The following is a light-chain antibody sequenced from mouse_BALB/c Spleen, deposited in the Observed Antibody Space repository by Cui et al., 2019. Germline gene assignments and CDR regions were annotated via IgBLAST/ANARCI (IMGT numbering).Light chain of an antibody. CDR2: RTS. J-gene: IGKJ5*01. CDR1: SSASSSY. CDR3: QQWSGYPFT. V-gene: IGKV4-58*01. Sequence: ENVLTQSSAIMAASLGQKVTMTCSASSSASSSYLHWYQQKSGASPKPLIHRTSNLASGVPARFSGSGSGTSYSLTISSVEAEDDATYYCQQWSGYPFTFGAGTKLELK.